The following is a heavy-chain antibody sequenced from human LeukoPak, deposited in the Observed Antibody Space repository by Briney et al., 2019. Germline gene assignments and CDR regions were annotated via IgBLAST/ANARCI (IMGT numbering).Heavy chain of an antibody. CDR2: IIPIFGTA. CDR1: GYTFTSYG. CDR3: ARSPRIATHLYYFDY. Sequence: GASVKVSCKASGYTFTSYGISWVRQAPGQGLEWMGGIIPIFGTANYAQKFQGRVTITADESTSTAYMELSSLRSEDTAVYYCARSPRIATHLYYFDYWGQGTLVTVSS. V-gene: IGHV1-69*13. D-gene: IGHD6-13*01. J-gene: IGHJ4*02.